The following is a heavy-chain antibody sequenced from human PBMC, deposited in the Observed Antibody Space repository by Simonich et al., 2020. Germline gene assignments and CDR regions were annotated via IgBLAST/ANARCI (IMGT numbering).Heavy chain of an antibody. CDR3: ARDGGNCSGGSCYWYFDL. CDR2: INLTSGCT. Sequence: QVQLVQSGAEVKKPGASVKVSCKAYGNTFTGYYMHWVQQAPGQGLEWRGRINLTSGCTNYAHMFQGRVTRTRDTSISTGYMELSRLRSDDTAVYYCARDGGNCSGGSCYWYFDLWGRGTRVTVSS. CDR1: GNTFTGYY. J-gene: IGHJ2*01. V-gene: IGHV1-2*06. D-gene: IGHD2-15*01.